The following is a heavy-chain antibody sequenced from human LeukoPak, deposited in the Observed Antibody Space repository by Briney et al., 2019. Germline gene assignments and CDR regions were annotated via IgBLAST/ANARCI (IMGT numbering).Heavy chain of an antibody. CDR2: VYHSGT. Sequence: SEALSLTCTVSGYSIGSGHYWAWIRQPPGKGLEWIGCVYHSGTYYKSSLTSRVTIPMDTSKDQFSLKLTSVTAADSAFYYFAKGTGGGGHDSWGQGPLVTV. D-gene: IGHD4-23*01. V-gene: IGHV4-38-2*02. CDR3: AKGTGGGGHDS. J-gene: IGHJ5*01. CDR1: GYSIGSGHY.